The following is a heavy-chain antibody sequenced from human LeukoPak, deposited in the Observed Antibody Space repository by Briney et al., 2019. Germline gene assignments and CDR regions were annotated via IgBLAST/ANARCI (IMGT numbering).Heavy chain of an antibody. CDR3: ARGSGRWYQAFDI. D-gene: IGHD2-15*01. CDR2: INSDGSST. Sequence: PGGSLRLSCAAFGFTFSSYWMHWVRQAPGKGLVWVSRINSDGSSTSYADSVKGRFTISRDNAKNTLYLQMNSLRAEDTAVYYCARGSGRWYQAFDIWGQGTMVTVSS. CDR1: GFTFSSYW. V-gene: IGHV3-74*01. J-gene: IGHJ3*02.